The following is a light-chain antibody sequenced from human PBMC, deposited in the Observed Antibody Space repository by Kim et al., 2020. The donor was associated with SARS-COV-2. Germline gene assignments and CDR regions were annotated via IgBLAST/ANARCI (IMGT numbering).Light chain of an antibody. CDR2: EDN. CDR3: QSYDSNNQV. CDR1: SGSIASNY. V-gene: IGLV6-57*01. Sequence: GNTVTISCTRSSGSIASNYVQWYQQRPGSSPTTVIYEDNQRPSGVPDRLSGSIDSSSNSASLTISGLKTEDEADYYCQSYDSNNQVFGGGTQLTVL. J-gene: IGLJ3*02.